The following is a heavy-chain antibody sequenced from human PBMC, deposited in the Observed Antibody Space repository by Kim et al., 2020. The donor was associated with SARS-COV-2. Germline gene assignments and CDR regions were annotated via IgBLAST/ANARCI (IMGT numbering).Heavy chain of an antibody. CDR2: SRNSARRYTT. CDR1: GFSVSDYY. J-gene: IGHJ6*02. Sequence: GGSLRLSCVASGFSVSDYYMDWVRQAPGKGLEWVGRSRNSARRYTTDYAAPVKGRFSLSRDNSKNSVYPQMNSLNTEDTAVYYCTRGLPLMDMDVWGQGTTVTVSS. V-gene: IGHV3-72*01. CDR3: TRGLPLMDMDV. D-gene: IGHD3-16*01.